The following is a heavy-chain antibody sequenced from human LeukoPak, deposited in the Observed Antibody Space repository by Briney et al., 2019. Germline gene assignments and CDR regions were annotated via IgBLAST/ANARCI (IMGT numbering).Heavy chain of an antibody. V-gene: IGHV4-39*07. CDR3: ARLIAADPQLDY. D-gene: IGHD6-25*01. J-gene: IGHJ4*02. CDR1: GGSSSSSSYY. Sequence: SETLSLTCTVSGGSSSSSSYYWGWIRQPPGKGLEWIGYIHQSGDTYQNPSLRGRVTVSLDRSKNEFYLKLNSVTAADTAVYYCARLIAADPQLDYWGQGTLVTVSS. CDR2: IHQSGDT.